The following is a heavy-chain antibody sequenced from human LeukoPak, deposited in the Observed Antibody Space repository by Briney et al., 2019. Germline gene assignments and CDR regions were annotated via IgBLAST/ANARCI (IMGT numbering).Heavy chain of an antibody. V-gene: IGHV4-59*08. CDR1: GGSISSYY. J-gene: IGHJ4*02. Sequence: SETLSLTCTVSGGSISSYYWSWIRQPPGKGLEWIGYIYYTGSTNYNPSLKSRVTISLDTSKNQFSLKLSSMAAADTAVYYCARQRVNKWNNLWSFDYWGQGTLVTVSS. CDR2: IYYTGST. D-gene: IGHD1/OR15-1a*01. CDR3: ARQRVNKWNNLWSFDY.